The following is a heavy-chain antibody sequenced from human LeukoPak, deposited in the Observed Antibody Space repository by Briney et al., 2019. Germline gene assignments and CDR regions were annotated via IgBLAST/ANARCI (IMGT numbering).Heavy chain of an antibody. CDR3: ARDRYGDYASYMDV. Sequence: PGGSLRLSCVASGFTFSSYWMHWVRQAPGKGLVWVSRINSDGSSTSYADSVKGRFTISRDNAKNTLYLQMNSLRAEDTAVYYCARDRYGDYASYMDVWGKGTTVTISS. CDR2: INSDGSST. J-gene: IGHJ6*03. V-gene: IGHV3-74*01. D-gene: IGHD4-17*01. CDR1: GFTFSSYW.